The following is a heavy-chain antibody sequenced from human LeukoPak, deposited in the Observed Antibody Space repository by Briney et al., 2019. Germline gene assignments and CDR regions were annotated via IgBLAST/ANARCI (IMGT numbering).Heavy chain of an antibody. CDR3: AKDLYFGDLSPSGFDY. CDR1: GFTFSSYA. CDR2: ISGSGGAT. J-gene: IGHJ4*02. Sequence: AGGSLRLSCAASGFTFSSYAMSWVRQAPGKGLEWVSTISGSGGATYYPDFVKGRFTISRDNSKNTLYLEMISLKAEDTAVYYCAKDLYFGDLSPSGFDYWGQGTLVTVSS. V-gene: IGHV3-23*01. D-gene: IGHD3-10*01.